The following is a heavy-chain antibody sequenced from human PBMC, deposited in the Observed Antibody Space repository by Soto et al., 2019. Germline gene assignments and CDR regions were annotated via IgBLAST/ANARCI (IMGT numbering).Heavy chain of an antibody. D-gene: IGHD5-18*01. V-gene: IGHV3-30-3*01. CDR2: ISYDGSNK. CDR1: GFTFSSYA. Sequence: GGSLRLSCAASGFTFSSYAMHWVSQAPGKGMEKVTVISYDGSNKYYADSVKGRFTISRDNSNNTLYLQMNSLRAEDTAVYFCAKVQPRGYSYGYWDYYYYNGMDVWGQGTTVTVSS. J-gene: IGHJ6*02. CDR3: AKVQPRGYSYGYWDYYYYNGMDV.